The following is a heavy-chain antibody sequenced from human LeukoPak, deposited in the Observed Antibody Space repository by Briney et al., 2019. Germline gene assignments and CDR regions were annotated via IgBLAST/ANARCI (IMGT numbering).Heavy chain of an antibody. Sequence: GGSLRLSCAASGFTFSTYSMNWVRQAPGKRLGWVSYISSSGRIMYYGDSVKGRFTISRDNSKNTLYLQMSSLRAEDTAVYYCVKDSSGWSPMFDYWGQGTLATVSS. CDR1: GFTFSTYS. CDR2: ISSSGRIM. V-gene: IGHV3-64D*06. J-gene: IGHJ4*02. D-gene: IGHD6-19*01. CDR3: VKDSSGWSPMFDY.